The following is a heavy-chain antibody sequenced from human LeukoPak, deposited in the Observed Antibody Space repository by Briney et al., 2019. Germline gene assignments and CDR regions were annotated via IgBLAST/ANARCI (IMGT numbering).Heavy chain of an antibody. V-gene: IGHV1-2*02. CDR3: ARATSWYSYGMDV. D-gene: IGHD2-2*01. J-gene: IGHJ6*02. Sequence: ASVKVSCTASGYTFTGYYMHWARQAPGQGLEWMGWINPNSGGTNYAQKFQGRVTMTRDTSISTAYMELSRLRSDDTAVYYCARATSWYSYGMDVWGQGTTVTVSS. CDR1: GYTFTGYY. CDR2: INPNSGGT.